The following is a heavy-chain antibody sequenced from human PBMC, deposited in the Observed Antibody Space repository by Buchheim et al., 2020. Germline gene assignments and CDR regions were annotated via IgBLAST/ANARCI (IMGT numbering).Heavy chain of an antibody. Sequence: QVQLVESGGGVVQPGRSLRLSCAASGFTFSSYGMHWVRQAPGKGLEWVAVISYDGSNKYYADSVKGRFTISRDNSKNKLYLQMNSLRAEDTAVYYCAKDLGTIFGVVIRKDYYGMDVWGQGTT. J-gene: IGHJ6*02. CDR1: GFTFSSYG. D-gene: IGHD3-3*01. CDR3: AKDLGTIFGVVIRKDYYGMDV. V-gene: IGHV3-30*18. CDR2: ISYDGSNK.